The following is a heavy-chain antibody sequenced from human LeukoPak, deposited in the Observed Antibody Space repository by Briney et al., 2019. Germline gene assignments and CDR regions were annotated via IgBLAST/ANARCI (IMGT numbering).Heavy chain of an antibody. J-gene: IGHJ6*04. CDR3: AELGITMIGGV. Sequence: GGSLRLSCAASGFTFDDYGMSWVRQAPGKGLEWVSGINWNGGSTDYADSVKGRFTISRDNVKSSLYLQMNSLRAEDTAVYYCAELGITMIGGVWGKGTTVTISS. CDR1: GFTFDDYG. V-gene: IGHV3-20*04. CDR2: INWNGGST. D-gene: IGHD3-10*02.